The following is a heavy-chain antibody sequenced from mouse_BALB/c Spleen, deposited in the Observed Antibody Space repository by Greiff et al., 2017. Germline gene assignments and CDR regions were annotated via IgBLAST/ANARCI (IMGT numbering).Heavy chain of an antibody. CDR3: AREPTATYMDY. CDR2: IYTGGGYT. CDR1: GYTFTNYW. V-gene: IGHV1-63*02. J-gene: IGHJ4*01. D-gene: IGHD1-2*01. Sequence: QVQLQQSGAELVRPGTSVKISCTASGYTFTNYWLGWVKQRPGHGLEWIGDIYTGGGYTNYNEKFKGMATLTADTSSSTAYMQLSSLTSEDSAVYFCAREPTATYMDYWGQGTSVTVSS.